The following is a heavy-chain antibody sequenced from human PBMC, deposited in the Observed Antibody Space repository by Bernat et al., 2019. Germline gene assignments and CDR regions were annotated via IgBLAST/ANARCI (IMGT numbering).Heavy chain of an antibody. V-gene: IGHV3-30*18. CDR3: AKELRGYSYGYLDY. J-gene: IGHJ4*02. CDR1: GFTFSSYG. D-gene: IGHD5-18*01. Sequence: QVQLVESGGGVVQPGRSLRLSCGASGFTFSSYGMHWVRQAPGKGLEWVAVISYDGSNKYYADSVKGRFTISRDNSKNTLYLQMNSLRAEDTAVYYCAKELRGYSYGYLDYWGQGTLVTVSS. CDR2: ISYDGSNK.